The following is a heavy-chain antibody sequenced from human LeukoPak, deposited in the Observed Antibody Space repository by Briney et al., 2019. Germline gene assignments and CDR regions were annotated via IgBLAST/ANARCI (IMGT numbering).Heavy chain of an antibody. CDR2: IYHSGST. J-gene: IGHJ4*02. Sequence: SETLSLTCTVSGYSISSGYYWGWIRQPLGKGLEWIGSIYHSGSTYYNPSLKSRVTISVDTSKNQFSLKLSSVTAADTAVYYCATLTYSGSYYINYWGQGTLVTVSS. CDR3: ATLTYSGSYYINY. CDR1: GYSISSGYY. D-gene: IGHD1-26*01. V-gene: IGHV4-38-2*02.